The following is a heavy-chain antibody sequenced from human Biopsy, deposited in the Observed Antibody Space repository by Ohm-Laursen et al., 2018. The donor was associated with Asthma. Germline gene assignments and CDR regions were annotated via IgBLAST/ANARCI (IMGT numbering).Heavy chain of an antibody. J-gene: IGHJ5*02. D-gene: IGHD4-17*01. Sequence: SDTLSLTCTVSGGSINIGDYYWSWIRQLPVKGLEWIGYIYYSGSTYYNPSLKSRVSISLDTSKNQFSLSLTSVTAADTAVYYCARTTYGDDGFDPWGQGTLVTVS. V-gene: IGHV4-31*03. CDR3: ARTTYGDDGFDP. CDR1: GGSINIGDYY. CDR2: IYYSGST.